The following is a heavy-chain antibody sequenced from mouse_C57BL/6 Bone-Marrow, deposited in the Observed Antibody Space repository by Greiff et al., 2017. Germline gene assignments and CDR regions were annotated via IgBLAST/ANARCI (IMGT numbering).Heavy chain of an antibody. D-gene: IGHD2-4*01. V-gene: IGHV1-81*01. CDR1: GYTFTSYW. CDR2: IYPSSGNT. J-gene: IGHJ2*01. CDR3: ARKDNDYVDFDD. Sequence: QVQLQQSGAELARPGASVKLSCKASGYTFTSYWISWVKQRPGQGLEWIGEIYPSSGNTYYNEKFKGKATLTADKSSSTAYMELRSLTSEDSAVYYCARKDNDYVDFDDWGQGTTLTVSS.